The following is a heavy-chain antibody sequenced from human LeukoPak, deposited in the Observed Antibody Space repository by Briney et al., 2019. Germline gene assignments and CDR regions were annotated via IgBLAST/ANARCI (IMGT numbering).Heavy chain of an antibody. CDR3: AKRYSYGDYELGDYYFDY. CDR2: ISYDGSDK. V-gene: IGHV3-30-3*02. J-gene: IGHJ4*02. CDR1: GFTFSSYA. Sequence: TGGSLRLSCAASGFTFSSYAMHWVRRAPGKGLEWVAVISYDGSDKFYADSVKGLFTLSRDNSKNTLYLQMNSLRIEDTAVYYCAKRYSYGDYELGDYYFDYWGQGTLVTVSS. D-gene: IGHD4-17*01.